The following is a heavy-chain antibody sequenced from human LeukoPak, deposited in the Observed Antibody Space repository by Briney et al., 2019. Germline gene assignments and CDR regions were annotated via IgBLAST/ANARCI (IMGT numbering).Heavy chain of an antibody. J-gene: IGHJ4*02. V-gene: IGHV1-69*05. CDR1: GGTFSSYA. CDR2: IIPIFGTA. CDR3: ASGNGITGTTVDY. Sequence: GASVKVSCKASGGTFSSYAISWVRQAPGQGLEWKGGIIPIFGTANYAQKFQGRVTITTDESTSTAYMELSSLRSEDTAVYYCASGNGITGTTVDYWGQGTLVTVSS. D-gene: IGHD1-7*01.